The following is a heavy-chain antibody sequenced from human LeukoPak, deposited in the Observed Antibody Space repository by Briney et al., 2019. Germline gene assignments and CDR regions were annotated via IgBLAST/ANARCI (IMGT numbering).Heavy chain of an antibody. J-gene: IGHJ3*02. CDR1: GYSFTNYW. D-gene: IGHD2-2*01. V-gene: IGHV5-51*01. CDR2: IYPGDSDT. Sequence: GESLKISCKASGYSFTNYWIGWVRQMPGKGLEWMGIIYPGDSDTTYSPSFQGQVTISADKSISTAYLQWSSLKASDTAMYYCARIGVIGEYCSSTNCSSDAFDIWGQGTMVTVSS. CDR3: ARIGVIGEYCSSTNCSSDAFDI.